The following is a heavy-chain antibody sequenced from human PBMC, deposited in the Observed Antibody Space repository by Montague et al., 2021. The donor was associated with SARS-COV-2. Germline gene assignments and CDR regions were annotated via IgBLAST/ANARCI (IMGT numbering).Heavy chain of an antibody. V-gene: IGHV4-59*01. D-gene: IGHD2-15*01. CDR1: GGSISTYY. CDR3: ASPGGDCTGGSCYYVY. Sequence: SETLSLTCSVSGGSISTYYWSWIRQPPGKGLEWIGYIYYSGSTSYNPSLKSRVTISIDTSKNQFSLELSSVTAADMAVYYCASPGGDCTGGSCYYVYWGQGTLVTVSS. J-gene: IGHJ4*02. CDR2: IYYSGST.